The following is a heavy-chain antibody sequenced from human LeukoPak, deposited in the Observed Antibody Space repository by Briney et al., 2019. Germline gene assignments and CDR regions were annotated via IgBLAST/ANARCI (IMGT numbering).Heavy chain of an antibody. CDR1: GFTFSSYG. V-gene: IGHV3-21*01. Sequence: GGSLRLSCAASGFTFSSYGMNWVRQAPGQGLEWVSSISTSSSYIYYADSVKGRFTISRDNAKNSLYLQMNSLRVEDTAVYYCARGDGYAQRDWGQGTLVTVPS. J-gene: IGHJ4*02. D-gene: IGHD5-12*01. CDR3: ARGDGYAQRD. CDR2: ISTSSSYI.